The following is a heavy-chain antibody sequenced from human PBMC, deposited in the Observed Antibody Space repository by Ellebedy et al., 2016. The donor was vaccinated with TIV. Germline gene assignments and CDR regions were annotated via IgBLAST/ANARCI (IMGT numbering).Heavy chain of an antibody. J-gene: IGHJ4*02. Sequence: SETLSLTCAVYGGSFSGYYWGWIRQPPGRGLEWIGSIHHSGSTYYNPSLKSRATISRHTSKNEFSLKLSSVTAADTAVYYCARGFTTGTNFDYWGQGTLVTVSS. CDR2: IHHSGST. CDR1: GGSFSGYY. V-gene: IGHV4-34*01. D-gene: IGHD1-1*01. CDR3: ARGFTTGTNFDY.